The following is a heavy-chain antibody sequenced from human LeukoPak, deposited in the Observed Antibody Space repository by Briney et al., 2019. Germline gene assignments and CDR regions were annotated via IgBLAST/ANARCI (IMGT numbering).Heavy chain of an antibody. CDR2: ISSSSSYI. V-gene: IGHV3-21*01. Sequence: GGSLRLSCAASGFTFSSYSMNWVRQAPGKGLEWVSSISSSSSYIYYADSVKGRFTISRDNAKNSLYLQMNSLRAEDTAVYYCARDRSLGTVWFGPKRYYYFDYWGQGTLATVSS. CDR3: ARDRSLGTVWFGPKRYYYFDY. CDR1: GFTFSSYS. J-gene: IGHJ4*02. D-gene: IGHD3-10*01.